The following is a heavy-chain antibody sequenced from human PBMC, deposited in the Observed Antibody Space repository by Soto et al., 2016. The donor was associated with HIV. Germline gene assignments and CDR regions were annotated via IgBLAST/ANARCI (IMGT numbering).Heavy chain of an antibody. J-gene: IGHJ4*02. CDR2: ISSSSSYI. CDR3: ARSMGITMIVVVITGQPPSDY. CDR1: GFTFSSYS. Sequence: EVQLVESGGGLVKPGGPLRLSCAASGFTFSSYSMNWVRQAPGKGLEWVSSISSSSSYIYYADSVKGRFTISRDNAKNSLYLQMNSLRAEDTAVYYCARSMGITMIVVVITGQPPSDYWGQGTLVTVSS. D-gene: IGHD3-22*01. V-gene: IGHV3-21*01.